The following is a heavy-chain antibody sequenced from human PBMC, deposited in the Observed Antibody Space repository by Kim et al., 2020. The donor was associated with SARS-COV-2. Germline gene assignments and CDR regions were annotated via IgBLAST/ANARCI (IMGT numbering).Heavy chain of an antibody. CDR2: INHSGST. J-gene: IGHJ4*02. CDR3: ARSPWKQWLALQGPQFDY. Sequence: SETLSLTCAVYGGSFSGYYWSWIRQPPGKGLEWIGEINHSGSTNYNPSLKSRVTISVDTSKNQFSLKLSSVTAADTAVYYCARSPWKQWLALQGPQFDYWGQGTLVTVSS. CDR1: GGSFSGYY. D-gene: IGHD6-19*01. V-gene: IGHV4-34*01.